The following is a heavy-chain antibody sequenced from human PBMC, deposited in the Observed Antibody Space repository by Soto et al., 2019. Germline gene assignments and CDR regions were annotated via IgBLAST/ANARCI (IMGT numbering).Heavy chain of an antibody. V-gene: IGHV3-48*01. CDR3: AREMSPVMYYYYYMDV. D-gene: IGHD3-16*01. J-gene: IGHJ6*03. CDR1: GFTFSSYS. CDR2: ISSSSSTI. Sequence: PGGSLRLSCAASGFTFSSYSMNWVRQAPGKGLEWVSYISSSSSTIYYADSVKGRFTISRDNAKNSLYLQMNSLRAEDTAVYYCAREMSPVMYYYYYMDVWGKGTTVTVSS.